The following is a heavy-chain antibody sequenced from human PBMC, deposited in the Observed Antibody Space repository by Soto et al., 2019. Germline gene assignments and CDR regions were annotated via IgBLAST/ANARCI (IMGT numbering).Heavy chain of an antibody. CDR3: ARDPSPVYSNVWYDVFDI. Sequence: TGGSLRLSVAAPGLTFSNYWMTWVRQAPGKGLEGVANIPQEERGRNYRAAVKGRFPISRDNAANSLYLQMNSLRAEDTAVYYCARDPSPVYSNVWYDVFDIWGRGTMVTVAS. CDR1: GLTFSNYW. V-gene: IGHV3-7*01. D-gene: IGHD6-19*01. CDR2: IPQEERGR. J-gene: IGHJ3*02.